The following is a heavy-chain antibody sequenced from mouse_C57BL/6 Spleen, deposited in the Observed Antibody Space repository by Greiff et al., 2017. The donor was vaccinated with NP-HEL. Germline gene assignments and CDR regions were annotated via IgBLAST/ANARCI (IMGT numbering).Heavy chain of an antibody. D-gene: IGHD2-1*01. CDR1: GYAFSSYW. CDR3: ARVGDGNYGFAY. Sequence: QVQLKESGAELVKPGASVKISCKASGYAFSSYWMNWVKQRPGKGLEWIGQIYPGDGDTNYNGKFKGKATLTADKSSSTAYMQLSSLTSEDSAVYFCARVGDGNYGFAYWGQGTLVTVSA. CDR2: IYPGDGDT. J-gene: IGHJ3*01. V-gene: IGHV1-80*01.